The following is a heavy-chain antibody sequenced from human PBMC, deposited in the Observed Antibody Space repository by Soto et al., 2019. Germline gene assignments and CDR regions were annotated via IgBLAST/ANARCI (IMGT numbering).Heavy chain of an antibody. D-gene: IGHD5-18*01. V-gene: IGHV1-69*02. CDR1: RGTFSSYT. Sequence: QVQLVQSGAEVKKPGSSVKVSCKASRGTFSSYTISWVRQAPGQGLEWMGRIIPILGIANYAQKFQGRVTITADKSTSTAYMELSSLRSEDTAVYYCARGYSYEVFDYWGQGTLVTVSS. CDR2: IIPILGIA. J-gene: IGHJ4*02. CDR3: ARGYSYEVFDY.